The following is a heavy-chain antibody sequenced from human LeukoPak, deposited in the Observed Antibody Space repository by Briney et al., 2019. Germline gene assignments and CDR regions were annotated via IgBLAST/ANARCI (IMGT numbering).Heavy chain of an antibody. CDR3: ALGYYYDSSGYSSFDY. CDR2: IYYSGST. Sequence: PSETLSLTCTVSGGSISSSSYYWGWIRQPPGKGLEWIGYIYYSGSTNYNPSLKSRVTISVDTSKNQFSLKLSSVTAADTAVYYCALGYYYDSSGYSSFDYWGQGTLVTVSS. D-gene: IGHD3-22*01. CDR1: GGSISSSSYY. J-gene: IGHJ4*02. V-gene: IGHV4-61*05.